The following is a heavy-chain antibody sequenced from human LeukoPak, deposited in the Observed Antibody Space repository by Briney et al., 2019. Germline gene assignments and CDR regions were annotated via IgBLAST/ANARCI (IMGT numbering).Heavy chain of an antibody. CDR2: IIPIFGTA. D-gene: IGHD6-19*01. V-gene: IGHV1-69*06. CDR3: ARAFYSSGWGYYYYMDV. Sequence: SVKVSCKASGGTFSSYAISWVRQAPGQGLEWMGGIIPIFGTANYAQKFQGRVTITADKSTSTAYMELSSLRSEDTAVYYCARAFYSSGWGYYYYMDVWGKGTTVTVSS. CDR1: GGTFSSYA. J-gene: IGHJ6*03.